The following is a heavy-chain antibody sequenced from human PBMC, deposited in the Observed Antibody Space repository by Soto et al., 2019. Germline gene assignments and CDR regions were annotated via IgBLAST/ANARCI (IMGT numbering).Heavy chain of an antibody. CDR3: ARDRYGYGYYYYGMDV. CDR2: IIPIFNTA. J-gene: IGHJ6*02. D-gene: IGHD5-18*01. Sequence: ASVKVSCKASGGTFSNYAISWVRQAPGQGLEWMGGIIPIFNTANYAQKFQGRVTITADKSTSTAYMELRSMRSDDTAVYYCARDRYGYGYYYYGMDVWGQGTTVTVSS. CDR1: GGTFSNYA. V-gene: IGHV1-69*06.